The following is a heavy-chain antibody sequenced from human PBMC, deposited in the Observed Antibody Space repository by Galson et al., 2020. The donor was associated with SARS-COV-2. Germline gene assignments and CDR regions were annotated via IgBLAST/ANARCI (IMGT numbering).Heavy chain of an antibody. J-gene: IGHJ4*02. V-gene: IGHV3-21*01. Sequence: GESLKISCAASGFTFSSYSMNWVRQAPGKGLEWVSSISSSSSYIYYADSVKGRFTISRDNAKNSLYLQMNSLRAEDTAVYYCARAASDIVATTYFDYWGQGTLVTVSS. CDR3: ARAASDIVATTYFDY. CDR2: ISSSSSYI. D-gene: IGHD5-12*01. CDR1: GFTFSSYS.